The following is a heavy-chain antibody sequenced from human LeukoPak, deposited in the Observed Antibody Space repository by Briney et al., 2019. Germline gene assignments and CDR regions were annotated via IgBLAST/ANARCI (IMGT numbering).Heavy chain of an antibody. CDR2: INPNSGGT. CDR1: GYTFTGYY. J-gene: IGHJ4*02. CDR3: ARGVAYFDY. Sequence: VASVKVSCKASGYTFTGYYMHWVRQAPGQGLEWMGWINPNSGGTKYAQKFQGRVTMTRDTSISTAYMEVSSLRSDDTAVYYCARGVAYFDYWGQGTLVTVSS. V-gene: IGHV1-2*02.